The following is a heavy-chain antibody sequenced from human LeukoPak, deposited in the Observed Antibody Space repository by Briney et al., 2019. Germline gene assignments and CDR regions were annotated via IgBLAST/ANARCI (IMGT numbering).Heavy chain of an antibody. Sequence: GASVKVSCKASGYTFTGYYMHWLRQAPGQGLEWMGWMNPNSGGTNYAQKFQGRVTMTRDTSISTAYMELSRLRSDDTAVYYCARGFPNVGIAAPGDAFDIWGQRTMVTVSS. CDR1: GYTFTGYY. V-gene: IGHV1-2*02. J-gene: IGHJ3*02. CDR2: MNPNSGGT. D-gene: IGHD6-13*01. CDR3: ARGFPNVGIAAPGDAFDI.